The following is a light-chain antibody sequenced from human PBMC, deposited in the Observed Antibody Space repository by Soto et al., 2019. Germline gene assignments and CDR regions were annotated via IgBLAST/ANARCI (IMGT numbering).Light chain of an antibody. Sequence: QSVLTQPPSASGSPGQSVTISCTGTSSDVGAYKFVSWFQQHPGKAPKLIIYEVSNRPSGVSNRFSGSKSGNTASLTISGLQAEDEADYYCSSYTSGSTYVFGTGTKVTVL. CDR1: SSDVGAYKF. V-gene: IGLV2-14*01. J-gene: IGLJ1*01. CDR3: SSYTSGSTYV. CDR2: EVS.